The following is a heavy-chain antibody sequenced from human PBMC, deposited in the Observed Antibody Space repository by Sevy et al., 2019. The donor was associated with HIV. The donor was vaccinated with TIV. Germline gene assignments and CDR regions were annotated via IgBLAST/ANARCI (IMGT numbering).Heavy chain of an antibody. Sequence: ASVKVSCQASGFTFSNRAVQWVRQARGQRPEWIGWIVVGSGNIKYAENFQERVTLTRDMSTNTAYMELTSLRFEDTAVYYCATESRGSCTGGSCSVDNGMDVWGQGTTVTVSS. J-gene: IGHJ6*02. CDR2: IVVGSGNI. V-gene: IGHV1-58*01. D-gene: IGHD2-15*01. CDR1: GFTFSNRA. CDR3: ATESRGSCTGGSCSVDNGMDV.